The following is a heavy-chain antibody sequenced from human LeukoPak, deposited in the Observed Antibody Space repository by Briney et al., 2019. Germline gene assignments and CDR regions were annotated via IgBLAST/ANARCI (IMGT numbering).Heavy chain of an antibody. Sequence: SETLSLTCTVSGGSISSYYWSWIRQPPGKGLEWIGYIYYSGSTNYNPSLKSRVTISRDTSKKQFSLKLSSVTAADTAVYYCARVPRGPIDYWGQGTLVTVSS. V-gene: IGHV4-59*12. J-gene: IGHJ4*02. CDR2: IYYSGST. CDR1: GGSISSYY. D-gene: IGHD1-14*01. CDR3: ARVPRGPIDY.